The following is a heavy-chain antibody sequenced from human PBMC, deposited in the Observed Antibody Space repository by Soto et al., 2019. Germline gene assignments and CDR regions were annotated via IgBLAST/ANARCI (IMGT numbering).Heavy chain of an antibody. CDR3: ARARYCTSASCPGYFQH. V-gene: IGHV4-34*01. J-gene: IGHJ1*01. CDR1: GGSFSGYY. CDR2: INHSGST. Sequence: SETLSLTCAVYGGSFSGYYWSWIRQPPGKGLEWIGEINHSGSTNYNPSLKSRVTMSVDTSRNQFSLKLSSVTAADTAVYYCARARYCTSASCPGYFQHWGQGTLVTVSS. D-gene: IGHD2-2*01.